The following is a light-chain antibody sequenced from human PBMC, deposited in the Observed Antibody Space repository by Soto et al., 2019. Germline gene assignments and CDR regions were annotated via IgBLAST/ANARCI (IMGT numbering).Light chain of an antibody. CDR2: AAS. CDR3: QQSYSTPPLT. J-gene: IGKJ4*01. V-gene: IGKV1-39*01. CDR1: QSISNY. Sequence: DIQMTQSTSSLSASVGDRVTITCRASQSISNYLNWYQQKPGKAPELLIYAASSLQSGVPSRFSGSGSGTDFTLTISSLHPEDFATYYCQQSYSTPPLTFGGGTKVEIK.